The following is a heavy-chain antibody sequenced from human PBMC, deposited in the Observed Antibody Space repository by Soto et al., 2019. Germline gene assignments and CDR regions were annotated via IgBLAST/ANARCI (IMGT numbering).Heavy chain of an antibody. CDR1: GGTFSSYA. V-gene: IGHV1-69*13. D-gene: IGHD5-12*01. CDR2: IIPIFGTA. Sequence: SVKVSCKASGGTFSSYAISWVRQAPGQGLEWMGGIIPIFGTANYAQKFQGRVTITADESTSTAYMELSSLRSEDTAVYYCARDGEMATFSAYWGQGTLVTVSS. J-gene: IGHJ4*02. CDR3: ARDGEMATFSAY.